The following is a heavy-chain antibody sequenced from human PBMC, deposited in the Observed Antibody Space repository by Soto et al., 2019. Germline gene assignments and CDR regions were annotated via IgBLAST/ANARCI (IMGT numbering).Heavy chain of an antibody. D-gene: IGHD3-22*01. CDR2: ISGSGGGT. CDR3: ARDSTDSSGYYPL. Sequence: PGGSLRLSCAASGFTFSSYAMSWVRQAPGKGLEWVSTISGSGGGTYYADSMKGRFTISRDNSKNTLYLQMYSLRVEDTAVYYCARDSTDSSGYYPLWGQGTLVTVSS. CDR1: GFTFSSYA. V-gene: IGHV3-23*01. J-gene: IGHJ4*02.